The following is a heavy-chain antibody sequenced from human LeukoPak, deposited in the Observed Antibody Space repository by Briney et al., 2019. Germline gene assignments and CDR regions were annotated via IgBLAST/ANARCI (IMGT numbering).Heavy chain of an antibody. V-gene: IGHV3-7*01. CDR2: IMVDGSEK. CDR1: GCIFSTYW. J-gene: IGHJ4*02. D-gene: IGHD2-21*02. Sequence: GGSLRLSCAASGCIFSTYWMSWVRLAPGKGLEWVANIMVDGSEKHYVDSVKGRFTISRDNAENSLYLQMYSLRAEDTAVYYCAREGYGGDSMGLDYWGQGTLVTVSS. CDR3: AREGYGGDSMGLDY.